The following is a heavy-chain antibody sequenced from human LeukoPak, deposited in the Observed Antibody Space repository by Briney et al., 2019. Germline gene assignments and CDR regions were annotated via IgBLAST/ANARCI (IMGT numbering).Heavy chain of an antibody. CDR1: GFTFSDYF. V-gene: IGHV3-11*01. CDR2: ISSSGTTI. D-gene: IGHD1-26*01. CDR3: ARRNIVGATRSFDP. Sequence: GGSLRLSCAASGFTFSDYFMSWIRQAPGKGLEWVSFISSSGTTIYYADSVKGRFTISRDTAKNSLYLQMNGLRAEDTAVYYCARRNIVGATRSFDPWGQGTLVTVSS. J-gene: IGHJ5*02.